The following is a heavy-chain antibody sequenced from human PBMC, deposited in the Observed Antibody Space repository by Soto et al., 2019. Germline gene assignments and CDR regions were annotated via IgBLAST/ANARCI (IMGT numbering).Heavy chain of an antibody. CDR2: ISSSGSTI. CDR3: ARVSQSFIEYFQY. V-gene: IGHV3-48*03. CDR1: GFTFSSYE. J-gene: IGHJ1*01. D-gene: IGHD3-16*02. Sequence: VGSLRLSCAASGFTFSSYEMIWVRQAPGKGLEWVSYISSSGSTIYYADSVKGRFTISRDNAKNSLYLQMNSLRAEDTAVYNCARVSQSFIEYFQYWGKGTLVTVSS.